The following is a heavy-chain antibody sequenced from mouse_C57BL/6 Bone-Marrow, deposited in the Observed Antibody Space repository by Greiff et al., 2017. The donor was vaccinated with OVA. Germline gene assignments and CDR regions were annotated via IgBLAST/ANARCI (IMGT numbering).Heavy chain of an antibody. CDR3: ARSHYGSSRYFDV. Sequence: QVQLQQPGAELVKPGASVKMSCKASGYTFTSYWITWVKQRPGQGLEWIGDIYPGSGSTNYNEKFKSKATLTVDTSSSTAYMQISSLTSEDSAVYYCARSHYGSSRYFDVWGTGTTVTVSS. CDR2: IYPGSGST. J-gene: IGHJ1*03. D-gene: IGHD1-1*01. CDR1: GYTFTSYW. V-gene: IGHV1-55*01.